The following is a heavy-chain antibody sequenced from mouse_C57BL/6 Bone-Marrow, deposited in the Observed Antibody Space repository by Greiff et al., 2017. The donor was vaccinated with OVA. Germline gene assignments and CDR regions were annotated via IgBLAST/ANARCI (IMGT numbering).Heavy chain of an antibody. D-gene: IGHD1-1*02. V-gene: IGHV1-50*01. CDR2: IDPSDSYT. CDR3: ARGGWEGY. Sequence: QVQLKQPGAELVKPGASVQLSCKASGYTFTSYWMQWVKQRPGQGLEWIGEIDPSDSYTNYNQKFKGKATLTVDTSSSTAYMQLSSLTSEDSAVYYCARGGWEGYWGQGTTLTVSS. J-gene: IGHJ2*01. CDR1: GYTFTSYW.